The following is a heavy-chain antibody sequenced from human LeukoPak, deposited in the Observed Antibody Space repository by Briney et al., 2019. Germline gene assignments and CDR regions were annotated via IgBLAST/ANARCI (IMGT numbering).Heavy chain of an antibody. CDR3: TRNGGYSDWYFDL. CDR2: TYYSGST. Sequence: SETLSLTCTVSGXSISTYYWSWIRQPPGEGLEWIAYTYYSGSTNYNPSLKSRVTISVDTSKNQFSLKLSSVTAADTAVYYCTRNGGYSDWYFDLWGRGTLVTVSS. V-gene: IGHV4-59*01. CDR1: GXSISTYY. J-gene: IGHJ2*01. D-gene: IGHD4-23*01.